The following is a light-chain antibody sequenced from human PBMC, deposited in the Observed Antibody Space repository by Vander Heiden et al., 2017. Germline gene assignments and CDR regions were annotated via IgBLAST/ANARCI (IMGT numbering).Light chain of an antibody. V-gene: IGLV3-21*02. J-gene: IGLJ7*01. CDR2: DDS. CDR1: NIGSKS. CDR3: QVWDRSSDHAV. Sequence: SYVLTPPPSVSVAPGQTARITCGGTNIGSKSVHWYQQKPGQAPGLVVDDDSDRPSGIPERFSGSNSGNTATLTSSRVEAGDEADYYCQVWDRSSDHAVFGGGTKLTVL.